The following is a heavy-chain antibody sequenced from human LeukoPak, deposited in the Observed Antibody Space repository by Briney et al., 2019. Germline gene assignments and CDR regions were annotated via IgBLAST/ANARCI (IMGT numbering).Heavy chain of an antibody. CDR2: IYYSENT. V-gene: IGHV4-59*01. CDR1: GGPISSYY. J-gene: IGHJ4*02. CDR3: ARSHKAMPGEGLFDY. D-gene: IGHD5-18*01. Sequence: SETLSLTCTVSGGPISSYYWSWIRQPPGKGLEWIGYIYYSENTNYNPSLKSRVTISVDTSKNQFSLKLSSVTAADTAVYYCARSHKAMPGEGLFDYWGQGTLVTVSS.